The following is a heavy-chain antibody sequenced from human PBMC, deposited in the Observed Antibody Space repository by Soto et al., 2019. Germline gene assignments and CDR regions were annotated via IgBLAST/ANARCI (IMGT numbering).Heavy chain of an antibody. V-gene: IGHV4-61*01. CDR2: IYNSVIT. J-gene: IGHJ4*02. Sequence: QVLMHESGPGLVKPSETLSLTCTVSGASVSSGNQYWSWIRQPPGKRLEWIGFIYNSVITNYSPSLKGRVSISADTSRNQFSLKVTSVTAADTAAYYCARGWDANSWGQGALVTVSS. D-gene: IGHD6-19*01. CDR1: GASVSSGNQY. CDR3: ARGWDANS.